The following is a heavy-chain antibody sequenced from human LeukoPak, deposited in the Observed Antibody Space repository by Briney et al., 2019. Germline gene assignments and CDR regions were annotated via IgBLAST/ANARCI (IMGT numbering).Heavy chain of an antibody. V-gene: IGHV3-23*01. D-gene: IGHD1-20*01. CDR1: GFTFSIYA. CDR3: AKSITGTTGGNWFDP. J-gene: IGHJ5*02. CDR2: ISGSGDST. Sequence: GGSLRLSCAASGFTFSIYAMAWVRQAPGKGLEWVSGISGSGDSTYYADSVKGRFTISRDNSKNTLYLQMNSLRAEDTAVYYCAKSITGTTGGNWFDPWGQGTLVTVSS.